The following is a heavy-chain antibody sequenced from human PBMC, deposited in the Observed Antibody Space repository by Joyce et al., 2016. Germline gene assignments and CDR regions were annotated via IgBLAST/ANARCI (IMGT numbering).Heavy chain of an antibody. V-gene: IGHV6-1*01. Sequence: QVQLQQSGPGLVKPSQILSLTCAISGDFVSSNSAAWNWIRQSPSRGLEWLGRTVYRSKWYNDDSVSVRSRISINPDTSKNLFSLHLNSVTPEDTAVYYCARDAGFGLDALDIWGQGTMVTVSS. CDR3: ARDAGFGLDALDI. J-gene: IGHJ3*02. CDR1: GDFVSSNSAA. CDR2: TVYRSKWYN. D-gene: IGHD3/OR15-3a*01.